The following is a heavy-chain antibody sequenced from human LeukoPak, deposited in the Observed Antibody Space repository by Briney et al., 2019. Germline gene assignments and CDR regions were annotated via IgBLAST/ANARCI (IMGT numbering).Heavy chain of an antibody. CDR3: TRDAESSSWYFDY. D-gene: IGHD6-13*01. CDR2: IRSKAYGGTT. J-gene: IGHJ4*02. V-gene: IGHV3-49*03. Sequence: GGSLRLSCTASGFTFGDYAMSWFRQAPGKGLEWVGFIRSKAYGGTTEYAASVKGRFTISRDDSKSIAYLQMNSLKTGDTAVYYCTRDAESSSWYFDYWGQGTLVTVSS. CDR1: GFTFGDYA.